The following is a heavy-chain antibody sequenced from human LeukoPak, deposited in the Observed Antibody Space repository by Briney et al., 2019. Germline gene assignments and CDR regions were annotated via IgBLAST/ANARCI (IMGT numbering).Heavy chain of an antibody. J-gene: IGHJ4*02. D-gene: IGHD6-19*01. CDR2: ISSSSSTI. Sequence: GGSLRLSCAASGFTFSSYSMNWVRQAPGKGLEWVSYISSSSSTIYYADSVKGRFTISRDNSKNTLYLQMNSLRAEDTAVYYCARGRSSGDFDCWGQGTLVTVSS. V-gene: IGHV3-48*01. CDR3: ARGRSSGDFDC. CDR1: GFTFSSYS.